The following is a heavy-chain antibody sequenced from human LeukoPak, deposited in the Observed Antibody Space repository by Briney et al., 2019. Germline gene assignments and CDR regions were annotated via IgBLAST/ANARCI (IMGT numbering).Heavy chain of an antibody. CDR3: ARCEPHFWSGYYTGRRGAFFDY. D-gene: IGHD3-3*01. CDR2: IYYSEST. CDR1: VGSISSYY. J-gene: IGHJ4*02. Sequence: SETLSLTCTVSVGSISSYYWSWIRQPPGKGLEWIVYIYYSESTNYNPSLKSRVTISVHTSKNAFALKLSSVTAADTAVYYCARCEPHFWSGYYTGRRGAFFDYWGEGTLVTVSS. V-gene: IGHV4-59*12.